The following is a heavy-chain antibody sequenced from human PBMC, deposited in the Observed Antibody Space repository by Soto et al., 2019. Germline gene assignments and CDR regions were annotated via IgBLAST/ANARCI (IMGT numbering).Heavy chain of an antibody. D-gene: IGHD1-26*01. V-gene: IGHV1-2*02. CDR1: GYTFTVYY. CDR3: ARDLAKGGGSAGFDY. J-gene: IGHJ4*02. Sequence: QVQLVQSGAEVKKPGASVNVSCKASGYTFTVYYMHWVRQAPGQGLEGMGWINPKSGGTMYPQKFQGRVTMTWDTSISTAYMSLTSLRSDDTAVYYCARDLAKGGGSAGFDYWGQGTLVTVSS. CDR2: INPKSGGT.